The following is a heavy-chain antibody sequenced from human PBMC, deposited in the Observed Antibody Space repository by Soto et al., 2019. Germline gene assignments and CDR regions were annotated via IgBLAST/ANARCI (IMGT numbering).Heavy chain of an antibody. CDR1: GGSISSGDYY. CDR3: ARVFTGIVVVVAATLPGSWYFDL. Sequence: QVQLQESGPGLVKPSQTLSLTCTVSGGSISSGDYYWSWIRQPPGKGLEWIGYIYYSGSTYYNPSLKSRVTISVDTSKNQFSLKLSSVTAADTAVYYCARVFTGIVVVVAATLPGSWYFDLWGRGTLVTVSS. CDR2: IYYSGST. V-gene: IGHV4-30-4*01. J-gene: IGHJ2*01. D-gene: IGHD2-15*01.